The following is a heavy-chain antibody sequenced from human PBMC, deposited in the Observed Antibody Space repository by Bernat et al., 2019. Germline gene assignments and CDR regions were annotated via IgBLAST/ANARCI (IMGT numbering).Heavy chain of an antibody. D-gene: IGHD3-22*01. CDR2: IWYDGSNK. CDR3: ARDFAYYYDSSGYSPDYYGMDV. V-gene: IGHV3-33*01. CDR1: GFTFSSYG. Sequence: QVQLVESGGGVVQPGRSLRLSCAASGFTFSSYGMHWVRQAPGKGLEWVAVIWYDGSNKYYADSVKGRFTISRDNSKNTLYLQMNSLRAEDTAVYYWARDFAYYYDSSGYSPDYYGMDVWGQGTTVTVSS. J-gene: IGHJ6*02.